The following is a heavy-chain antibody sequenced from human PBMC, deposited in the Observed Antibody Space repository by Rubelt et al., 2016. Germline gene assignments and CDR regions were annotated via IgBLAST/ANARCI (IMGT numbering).Heavy chain of an antibody. Sequence: QVQLQESGPGLVKPSETLSLTCTVSGDSISSGYFWGWIRQPPGKGLEWIGEINHSGSTTYNPSLKSRVTISVDTSKNQFSLRLSSVTAADTAVYYCAADFLGAAGTGDWGQGTLVTVSS. CDR1: GDSISSGYF. D-gene: IGHD6-13*01. J-gene: IGHJ4*02. V-gene: IGHV4-38-2*02. CDR2: INHSGST. CDR3: AADFLGAAGTGD.